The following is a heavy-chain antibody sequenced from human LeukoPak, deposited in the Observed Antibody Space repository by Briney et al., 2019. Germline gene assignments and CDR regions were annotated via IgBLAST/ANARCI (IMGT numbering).Heavy chain of an antibody. J-gene: IGHJ4*02. CDR3: ARDYGDYEDYFDH. Sequence: SETLSLTCTVSGYSISSGYYWGWIRQPPGKGLEWIGSIYHSGSTYYNPSLKSRVTISVDTSKNQFSLKLSSVTAADTAVYYCARDYGDYEDYFDHWGQGTLVTVSS. V-gene: IGHV4-38-2*02. D-gene: IGHD4-17*01. CDR1: GYSISSGYY. CDR2: IYHSGST.